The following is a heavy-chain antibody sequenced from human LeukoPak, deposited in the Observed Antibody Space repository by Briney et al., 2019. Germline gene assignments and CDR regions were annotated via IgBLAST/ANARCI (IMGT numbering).Heavy chain of an antibody. CDR3: ARGRSNFWSGPYYMDV. J-gene: IGHJ6*03. Sequence: PSETLSLTCAVYGGSFSGYYWSWIRQPPGKGLEWIGEINHSGSTNYNPSLKSRVTISVDTSKNQFSLKLSSVTAADTAVYYCARGRSNFWSGPYYMDVWGKGTTVTVSS. V-gene: IGHV4-34*01. D-gene: IGHD3-3*01. CDR2: INHSGST. CDR1: GGSFSGYY.